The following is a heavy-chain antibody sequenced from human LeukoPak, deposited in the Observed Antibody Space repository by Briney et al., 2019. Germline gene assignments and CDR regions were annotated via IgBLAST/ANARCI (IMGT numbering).Heavy chain of an antibody. J-gene: IGHJ4*02. CDR1: GFTFSNAW. D-gene: IGHD3-3*01. CDR3: TTDLVRFLELLFNF. CDR2: IKSRTDGGTT. Sequence: GGSLRLSCAASGFTFSNAWMSWVRQAPGKGLEWVGRIKSRTDGGTTDYAAPVKGRFTISRDDSKNTLYLQMNSLKTEDTAVYYCTTDLVRFLELLFNFWGQGTLVTVSS. V-gene: IGHV3-15*01.